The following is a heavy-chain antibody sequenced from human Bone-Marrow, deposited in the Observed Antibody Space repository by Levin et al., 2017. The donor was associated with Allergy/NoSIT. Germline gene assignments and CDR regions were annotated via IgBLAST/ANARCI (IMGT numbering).Heavy chain of an antibody. CDR3: ARESRGELLLFDY. Sequence: GGSLRLSCAASGFTFSSYDMHWVRQATGKGLEWVSAIGTAGDTYYPGSVKGRFTISRENAKNSLYLQMNSLRAGDTAVYYCARESRGELLLFDYWGQGTLVTVSS. CDR2: IGTAGDT. V-gene: IGHV3-13*01. CDR1: GFTFSSYD. D-gene: IGHD1-26*01. J-gene: IGHJ4*02.